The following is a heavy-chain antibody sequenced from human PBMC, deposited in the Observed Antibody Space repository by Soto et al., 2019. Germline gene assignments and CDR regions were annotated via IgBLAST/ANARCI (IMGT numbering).Heavy chain of an antibody. CDR3: ARAIVTPGTYYIDV. CDR1: GFTVGTNY. V-gene: IGHV3-66*01. Sequence: EVRLVESGGGLVQPGESLRLSCEASGFTVGTNYIIWVRQSPGKGLEWVSVIYAAGHTYYPDSVKGRFTISRDKYLNTVSLQMSSLRVDDTAVYYCARAIVTPGTYYIDVWGKGTTVTVSS. CDR2: IYAAGHT. J-gene: IGHJ6*03. D-gene: IGHD4-4*01.